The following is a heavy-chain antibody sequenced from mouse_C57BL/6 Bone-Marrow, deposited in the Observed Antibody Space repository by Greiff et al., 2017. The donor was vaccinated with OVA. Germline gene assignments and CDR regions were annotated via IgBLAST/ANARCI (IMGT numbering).Heavy chain of an antibody. V-gene: IGHV1-72*01. CDR3: AIPSGGSNYGYYAMDY. CDR1: GYTFTSYW. Sequence: QVQLKESGAELVKPGASVKLSCKASGYTFTSYWMHWVKQRPGRGLEWIGRIDPNSGGTKYNEKFKSKATLTVDKPSSTAYMQLSSLTSEDSAVYYCAIPSGGSNYGYYAMDYWGQGTSVTVSS. D-gene: IGHD2-5*01. J-gene: IGHJ4*01. CDR2: IDPNSGGT.